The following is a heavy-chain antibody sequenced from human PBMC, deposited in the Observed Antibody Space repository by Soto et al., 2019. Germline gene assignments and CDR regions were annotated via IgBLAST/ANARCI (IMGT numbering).Heavy chain of an antibody. CDR3: ARGRPYGMDV. CDR1: GFTFGSYW. J-gene: IGHJ6*02. Sequence: GGSLRLSCAAAGFTFGSYWMNWVRQAPGKGLVWVSRIDSDGSSTTYADSVKGRFTTSRDNAKNTLYLQMSSLRVEDTAVYYCARGRPYGMDVWGQGTTVTVSS. CDR2: IDSDGSST. V-gene: IGHV3-74*01.